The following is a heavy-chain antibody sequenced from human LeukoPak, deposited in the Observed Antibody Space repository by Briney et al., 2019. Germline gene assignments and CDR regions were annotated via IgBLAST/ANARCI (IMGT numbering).Heavy chain of an antibody. J-gene: IGHJ4*02. V-gene: IGHV4-39*01. D-gene: IGHD4-17*01. CDR3: ARPRLRAPDY. CDR2: IYYSGST. Sequence: PSETLSLTCTISGGSISSSSYYWGWIRQPPGKGLEWIGSIYYSGSTYYNPSLKSRVTISVDTSKNQFSLRLSSVTAADTAVYYCARPRLRAPDYWGQGTLVTVSS. CDR1: GGSISSSSYY.